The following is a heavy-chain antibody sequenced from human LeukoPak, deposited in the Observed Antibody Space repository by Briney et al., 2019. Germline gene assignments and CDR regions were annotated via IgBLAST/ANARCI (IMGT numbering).Heavy chain of an antibody. Sequence: ASVKVSCKASGYSFTGHYMHWVRQAPGQGLEWMGWINPNSGGTDYAQKFEGRVTMTRDTSISTAYMELSSLRSDDTAFYYCARDGKDCSGGRCQKYYYAMDVWGQGTTVTVSS. V-gene: IGHV1-2*02. CDR1: GYSFTGHY. CDR3: ARDGKDCSGGRCQKYYYAMDV. D-gene: IGHD2-15*01. J-gene: IGHJ6*02. CDR2: INPNSGGT.